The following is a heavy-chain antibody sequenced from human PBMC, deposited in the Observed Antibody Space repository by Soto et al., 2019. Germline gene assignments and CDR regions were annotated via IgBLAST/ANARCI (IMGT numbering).Heavy chain of an antibody. CDR3: AYALHYALDI. Sequence: EVQLVESGGGLVQPGGSLQLSCAASDFTFGDSAVHWIRQASGNGLEWVGRIRGKSRNYATGYAASVKGRFTISRDDSRNTAYLQMNSLKTEETAVYYCAYALHYALDIWGQGTLVTVSS. D-gene: IGHD3-16*01. V-gene: IGHV3-73*01. CDR2: IRGKSRNYAT. CDR1: DFTFGDSA. J-gene: IGHJ1*01.